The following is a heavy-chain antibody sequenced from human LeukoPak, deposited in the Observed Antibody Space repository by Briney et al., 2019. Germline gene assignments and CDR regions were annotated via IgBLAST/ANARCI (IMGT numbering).Heavy chain of an antibody. CDR3: TTRSPARYCSDGACYSSADY. D-gene: IGHD2-15*01. CDR1: GFTFSRYG. V-gene: IGHV3-33*05. CDR2: ILNDGSSK. J-gene: IGHJ4*02. Sequence: GGSLRLSCAVSGFTFSRYGMHWVRQAPGKGLEWVGVILNDGSSKYYADSVKGRFTISRDNSKNTLYLQMNSLNTEDTAMYYCTTRSPARYCSDGACYSSADYWGQGTLVTVSS.